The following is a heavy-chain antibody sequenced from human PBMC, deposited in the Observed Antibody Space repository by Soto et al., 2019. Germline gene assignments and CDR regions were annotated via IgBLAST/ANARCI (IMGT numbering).Heavy chain of an antibody. D-gene: IGHD3-22*01. J-gene: IGHJ4*02. CDR1: GFSLHTVSMC. CDR3: ARLRVDTRGYHFDI. Sequence: DPGPTLVNPTQTLTLTCSFSGFSLHTVSMCVSWIRQTPGKALEWLALIDWADEKFYSASLKTRLTISSDTPKNKVVLTMTNMNPADTGTYYCARLRVDTRGYHFDIWGLGTRVIVSA. V-gene: IGHV2-70*12. CDR2: IDWADEK.